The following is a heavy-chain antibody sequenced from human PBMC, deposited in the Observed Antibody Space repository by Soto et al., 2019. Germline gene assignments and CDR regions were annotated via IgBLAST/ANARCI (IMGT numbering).Heavy chain of an antibody. CDR2: INHSGST. J-gene: IGHJ3*02. Sequence: TSETLSLTCAVYGGSFSGYYWGWIRQPPGKGLEWIGEINHSGSTNYNPSLKSRVTISVDTSKNQFSLKLSSVTAADTAVYYCARKGGVVPAAIKGHAFDIWGQGTMVTVSS. V-gene: IGHV4-34*01. CDR3: ARKGGVVPAAIKGHAFDI. CDR1: GGSFSGYY. D-gene: IGHD2-2*02.